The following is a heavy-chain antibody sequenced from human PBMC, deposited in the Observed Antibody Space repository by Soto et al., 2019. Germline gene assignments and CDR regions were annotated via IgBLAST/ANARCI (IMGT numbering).Heavy chain of an antibody. V-gene: IGHV3-30*18. CDR1: GFTFSSYG. D-gene: IGHD3-3*01. Sequence: GGSLRLSCAASGFTFSSYGMHWVRQAPGKGLEWVAVISYDGSNKYYADSVKGRFTISRDNSKNTLYLQMNSQRAEETAVYYSAKVTDDFAWSIDYWGQGSLVTVS. J-gene: IGHJ4*02. CDR2: ISYDGSNK. CDR3: AKVTDDFAWSIDY.